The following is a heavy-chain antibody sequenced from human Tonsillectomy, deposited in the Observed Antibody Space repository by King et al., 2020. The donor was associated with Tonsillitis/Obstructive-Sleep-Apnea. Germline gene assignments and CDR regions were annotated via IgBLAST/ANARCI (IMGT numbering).Heavy chain of an antibody. J-gene: IGHJ4*02. D-gene: IGHD2-2*02. Sequence: QLVQSGGGVVQPGRSLRLSCAASGFTFSSYAMHWVRQAPGKGLEWVAVISYDGSNKYYADSVKGRFTISRDNSKNTLYLQMNSLRAEDTAVYYCARDLPIVMIPAAIKGGFDYWGQGTLVTVFS. CDR1: GFTFSSYA. CDR2: ISYDGSNK. V-gene: IGHV3-30*04. CDR3: ARDLPIVMIPAAIKGGFDY.